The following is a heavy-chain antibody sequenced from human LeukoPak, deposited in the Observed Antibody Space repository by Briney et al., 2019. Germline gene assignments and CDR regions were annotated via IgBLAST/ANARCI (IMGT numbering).Heavy chain of an antibody. V-gene: IGHV4-4*07. Sequence: PSETLSLTCTVSGGSISSYYWSWIRQPAGKGLEWIGRIYASGSTNYNPSLKSRVTISVDKSKNQFSLKLSSVTAADTAVYYCARDFYYYDSSGYLASFDLWGRGTLVTVSS. CDR3: ARDFYYYDSSGYLASFDL. CDR1: GGSISSYY. CDR2: IYASGST. J-gene: IGHJ2*01. D-gene: IGHD3-22*01.